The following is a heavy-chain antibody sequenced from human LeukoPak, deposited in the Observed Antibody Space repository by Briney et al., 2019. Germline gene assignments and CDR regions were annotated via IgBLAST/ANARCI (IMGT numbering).Heavy chain of an antibody. CDR1: GGTFSSYA. J-gene: IGHJ4*02. D-gene: IGHD3-16*01. V-gene: IGHV1-2*02. CDR3: APTAEAYTSWWKV. Sequence: ASVKVSCKASGGTFSSYATSWVRQAPGQGLEWMGRINPDSGFTNYAQKFKGRVTMTRDTSISTAYLEVRSLTSDDTAVYYCAPTAEAYTSWWKVWGQGTLVTVSS. CDR2: INPDSGFT.